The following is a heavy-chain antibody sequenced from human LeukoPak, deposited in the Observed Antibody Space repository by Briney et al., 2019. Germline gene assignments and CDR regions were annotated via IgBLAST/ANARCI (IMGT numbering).Heavy chain of an antibody. CDR2: IYSGGST. V-gene: IGHV3-66*01. CDR3: ARDRDLAARRGYFDL. D-gene: IGHD6-6*01. CDR1: GFTVSSNY. Sequence: GGSLRLSCAASGFTVSSNYMSWVRQAPGKGLEWVSVIYSGGSTYYADSVKGRFTISRDSSKNTLYLQMNSLRAEDTAVYYCARDRDLAARRGYFDLWGRGTLVTVSS. J-gene: IGHJ2*01.